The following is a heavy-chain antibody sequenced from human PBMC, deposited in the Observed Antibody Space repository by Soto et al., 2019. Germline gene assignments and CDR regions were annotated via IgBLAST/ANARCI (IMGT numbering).Heavy chain of an antibody. CDR3: ARPRGHRDYYYPMDV. Sequence: GGSLRLSCAASGFTLRDYAMHWVRQAPGKGLEWVAAISYDGANKHYADSVQGQFTISRDNSENTLYLQMSSLTADDTAVYYCARPRGHRDYYYPMDVWGQGTTVTVSS. CDR1: GFTLRDYA. CDR2: ISYDGANK. D-gene: IGHD6-25*01. J-gene: IGHJ6*02. V-gene: IGHV3-30-3*01.